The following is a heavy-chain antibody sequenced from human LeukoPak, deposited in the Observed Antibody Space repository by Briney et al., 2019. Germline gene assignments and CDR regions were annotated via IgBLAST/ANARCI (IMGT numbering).Heavy chain of an antibody. V-gene: IGHV1-46*01. CDR1: GYTFTSYY. J-gene: IGHJ1*01. CDR3: ARGRSIAARPGYFQH. CDR2: INPSGGST. Sequence: ASVKVSCKASGYTFTSYYMHWVRQAPGQGLEWMGIINPSGGSTSYAQTFQGRVTMTRDTSTSTVYMELNSLRSEDTAVYYCARGRSIAARPGYFQHWGQGTLVTVSS. D-gene: IGHD6-6*01.